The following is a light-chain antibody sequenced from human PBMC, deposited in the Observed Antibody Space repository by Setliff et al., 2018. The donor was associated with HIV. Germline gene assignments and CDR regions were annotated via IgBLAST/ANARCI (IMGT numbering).Light chain of an antibody. CDR2: SDN. CDR1: TSNIGSNS. V-gene: IGLV1-44*01. CDR3: AAWDDSLNGFYV. J-gene: IGLJ1*01. Sequence: QSALTQPPSASGTPGQTVTISCSGSTSNIGSNSVNWYQQLPGMAPKLLIYSDNQRPSGVPDRFSGSKSGTSASLVINGLQSEDEADYYCAAWDDSLNGFYVFGTGTKVTVL.